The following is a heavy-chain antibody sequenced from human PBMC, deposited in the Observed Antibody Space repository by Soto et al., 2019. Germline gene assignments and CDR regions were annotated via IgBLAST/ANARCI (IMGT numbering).Heavy chain of an antibody. J-gene: IGHJ4*02. CDR2: ITSDTNTI. CDR3: ARSVEGHFDY. CDR1: GFRFSIYS. V-gene: IGHV3-48*02. Sequence: EVQLVESGGGLVQPGGSLRLSCAASGFRFSIYSMNWVRQAPGKGLGWSAYITSDTNTIKYADSVKGRFTISRDNAKNSVYLQMNSLRDEDTAVYYCARSVEGHFDYWGQGTVVTVSS. D-gene: IGHD6-19*01.